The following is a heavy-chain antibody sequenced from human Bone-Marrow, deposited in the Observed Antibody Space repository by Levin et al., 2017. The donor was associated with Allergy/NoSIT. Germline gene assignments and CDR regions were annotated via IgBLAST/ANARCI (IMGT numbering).Heavy chain of an antibody. Sequence: PGESLKISCAASGFTFSSYAFHWVRQTPDKGLEWVAVLSYDGSMTYYADFVKGRFTVSRDDSKNTLYLQMTNLRAEDTAVYYCARFVIKPPAGAYFDPWGQGTLVTVSS. CDR2: LSYDGSMT. J-gene: IGHJ5*02. D-gene: IGHD1-14*01. V-gene: IGHV3-30*04. CDR3: ARFVIKPPAGAYFDP. CDR1: GFTFSSYA.